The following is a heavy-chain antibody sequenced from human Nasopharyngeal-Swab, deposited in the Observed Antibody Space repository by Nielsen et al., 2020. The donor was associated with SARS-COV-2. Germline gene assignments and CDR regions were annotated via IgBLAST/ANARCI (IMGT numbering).Heavy chain of an antibody. CDR1: GGSFSGYY. J-gene: IGHJ3*02. CDR3: AREKSDFWSGYLRGAFDI. D-gene: IGHD3-3*01. CDR2: INRSGST. V-gene: IGHV4-34*01. Sequence: SETLSLTCAVYGGSFSGYYWSWIRQPPGKGLEWIGEINRSGSTNYNPSLKSRVTISVDTSKNQFSLKLSSVTAADTAVYYCAREKSDFWSGYLRGAFDIWGQGTMVTVSS.